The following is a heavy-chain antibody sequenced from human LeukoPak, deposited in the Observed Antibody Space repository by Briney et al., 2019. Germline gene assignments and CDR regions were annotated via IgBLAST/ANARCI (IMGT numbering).Heavy chain of an antibody. J-gene: IGHJ3*02. CDR3: AKDAPYSSLYAFDI. CDR1: GFTFSGYW. Sequence: GGSLRLSCAASGFTFSGYWMHWVRQAPGKGLVWVSRINSDGSTTNYADSVKGRFTISRDNAKKTLYLQMNSLRVEDTGVYYCAKDAPYSSLYAFDIWGQGTMVTVSS. V-gene: IGHV3-74*01. CDR2: INSDGSTT. D-gene: IGHD6-13*01.